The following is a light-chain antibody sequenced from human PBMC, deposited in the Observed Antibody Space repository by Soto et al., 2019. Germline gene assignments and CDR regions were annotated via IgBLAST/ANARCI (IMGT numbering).Light chain of an antibody. Sequence: EIVMMQSPATLSVSPGESATLSCRASQSISTNLAWYQQKPGQAPRLLISGASTRATGIPARFSGSGSGTEFTLTISSLQSEDFAVYYCQQYNTWPPRFGPGTKIHI. CDR1: QSISTN. CDR3: QQYNTWPPR. J-gene: IGKJ3*01. CDR2: GAS. V-gene: IGKV3-15*01.